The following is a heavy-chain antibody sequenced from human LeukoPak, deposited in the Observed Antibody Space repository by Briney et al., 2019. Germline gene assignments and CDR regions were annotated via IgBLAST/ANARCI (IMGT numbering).Heavy chain of an antibody. CDR3: ASAGLGYCSSTSCYYFDY. V-gene: IGHV4-59*01. D-gene: IGHD2-2*01. Sequence: SETLSLTCTVSGGSISSYYWSWIRQPPGKGLEWIGYIYYSGSTNYSPSLKSRVTISVDTSKNQFSLKLSSVTAADTAVYYRASAGLGYCSSTSCYYFDYWGQGTLVTVSS. CDR1: GGSISSYY. J-gene: IGHJ4*02. CDR2: IYYSGST.